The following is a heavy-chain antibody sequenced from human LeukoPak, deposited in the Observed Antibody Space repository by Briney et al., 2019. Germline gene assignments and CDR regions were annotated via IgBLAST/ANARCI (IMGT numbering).Heavy chain of an antibody. J-gene: IGHJ6*03. CDR1: GFTVSSNY. CDR2: IYSGGST. Sequence: GGSLRLSCTASGFTVSSNYMSWVRQAPGKGLEWVSVIYSGGSTYYADSVKGRLTISRHNAERSVYLQMNSLRADDTAVYYCARVRGPTLKTCYMDVWGTGTTVTVSS. CDR3: ARVRGPTLKTCYMDV. D-gene: IGHD3-10*01. V-gene: IGHV3-53*01.